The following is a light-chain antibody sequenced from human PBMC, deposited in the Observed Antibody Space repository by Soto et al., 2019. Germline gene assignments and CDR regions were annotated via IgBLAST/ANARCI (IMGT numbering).Light chain of an antibody. CDR2: SAS. V-gene: IGKV3-20*01. CDR1: QSVSSNY. J-gene: IGKJ4*01. Sequence: EIVLTQSPDTLSLSPGERATLSCRASQSVSSNYLAWYQQKPGQAPRLLIYSASTRATGIPDRFSGSESGTDFTLTISRLEPEDFAVYYCQQYGSSPPVTFGGGTKVEIK. CDR3: QQYGSSPPVT.